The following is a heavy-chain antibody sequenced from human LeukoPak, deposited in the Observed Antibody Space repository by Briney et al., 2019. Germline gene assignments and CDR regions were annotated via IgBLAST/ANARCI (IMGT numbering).Heavy chain of an antibody. CDR3: ARYSSGFYFDY. CDR2: IYTSGST. Sequence: SETLSLTCSVSGASISSYYWSWIRQPAGKGLEWIGRIYTSGSTNYNPSLKSRFTMSIDTSKNQLSLKLTSVTAADTAVYYCARYSSGFYFDYWGQGTLVTVSS. J-gene: IGHJ4*02. D-gene: IGHD6-19*01. CDR1: GASISSYY. V-gene: IGHV4-4*07.